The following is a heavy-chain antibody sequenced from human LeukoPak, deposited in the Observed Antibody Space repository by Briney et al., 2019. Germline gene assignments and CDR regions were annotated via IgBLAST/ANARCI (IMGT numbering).Heavy chain of an antibody. V-gene: IGHV3-7*03. D-gene: IGHD3-10*01. CDR3: AKDYYGSGSYYDF. CDR1: GFTFSNDW. J-gene: IGHJ4*02. Sequence: GGSLRLSCAASGFTFSNDWMSWVRQAPGKGLEWVANIRPDGSEKYSVDSVKGRFTISRDNAKNSLYLQMNSLRAEDTAVYYCAKDYYGSGSYYDFWGQGTLVTVSS. CDR2: IRPDGSEK.